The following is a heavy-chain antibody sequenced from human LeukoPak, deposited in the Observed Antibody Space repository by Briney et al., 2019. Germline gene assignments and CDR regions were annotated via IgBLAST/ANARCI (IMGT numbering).Heavy chain of an antibody. Sequence: PGGSLRLSCAASGFTFSSYSMNWVRQAPGKGLEWVSSISSSSSYIYYADSVKGRFTISRDNAKNSLYLQMNSLRAEDTAVYYCAREGDRQWGAFDIWGQGTMVTVSS. J-gene: IGHJ3*02. CDR3: AREGDRQWGAFDI. CDR2: ISSSSSYI. V-gene: IGHV3-21*01. CDR1: GFTFSSYS. D-gene: IGHD2-15*01.